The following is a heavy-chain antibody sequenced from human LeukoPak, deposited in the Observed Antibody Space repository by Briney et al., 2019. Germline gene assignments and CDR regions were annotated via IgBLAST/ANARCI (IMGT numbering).Heavy chain of an antibody. J-gene: IGHJ4*02. CDR2: INHSGST. CDR3: AKRRVAVYSYGRGYFDY. CDR1: GGSFSGYY. V-gene: IGHV4-34*01. D-gene: IGHD5-18*01. Sequence: SETLSLTCAVYGGSFSGYYWSWIRQPPGKGLEWIGEINHSGSTNYNPSLKSRVTISVDTSKNQFSLKLSSVTAADTAVYYCAKRRVAVYSYGRGYFDYWGQGTLVTVSS.